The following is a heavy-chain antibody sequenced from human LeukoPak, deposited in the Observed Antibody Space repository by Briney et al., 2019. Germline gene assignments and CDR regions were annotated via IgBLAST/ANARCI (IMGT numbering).Heavy chain of an antibody. J-gene: IGHJ6*02. CDR2: IYYSGST. D-gene: IGHD1-26*01. CDR3: ARAPYSGSLQPYCYYGMDV. Sequence: SETLSLTCTVSGGSISSYYWSWIRQPPGKGLEWIGYIYYSGSTNYNPSLKSRVTISVDTSKNQFSLKLSSVTAADTAVYYCARAPYSGSLQPYCYYGMDVWGQGTTVTVSS. V-gene: IGHV4-59*01. CDR1: GGSISSYY.